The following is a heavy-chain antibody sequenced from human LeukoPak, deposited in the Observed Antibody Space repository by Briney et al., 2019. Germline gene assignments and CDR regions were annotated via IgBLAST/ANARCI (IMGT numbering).Heavy chain of an antibody. Sequence: GGSLRLSCAASGFTFSSYGMHWVRQAPGKGLEWVAVIWYDGSNKYYADSVKGRFTISRDNSKNTLYLQMNSLRVEDTVVYYCAKPSHSSDYYDAFDIWGQGTMVTVSS. V-gene: IGHV3-33*06. CDR3: AKPSHSSDYYDAFDI. D-gene: IGHD3-22*01. CDR1: GFTFSSYG. CDR2: IWYDGSNK. J-gene: IGHJ3*02.